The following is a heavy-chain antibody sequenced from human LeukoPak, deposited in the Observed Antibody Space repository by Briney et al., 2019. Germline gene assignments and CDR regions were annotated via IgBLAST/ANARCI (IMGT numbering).Heavy chain of an antibody. CDR1: GGSINSSSYF. V-gene: IGHV4-39*07. D-gene: IGHD6-13*01. CDR2: IYYSGST. Sequence: PSETLSLTCSVSGGSINSSSYFWGWLRQPPGKGLEWIGSIYYSGSTYNNPSLKSRITISVDTSKNQFSLKLSPVTAADTAVYYCARNGLPSAGTVSWGQGMLVTVSS. J-gene: IGHJ5*02. CDR3: ARNGLPSAGTVS.